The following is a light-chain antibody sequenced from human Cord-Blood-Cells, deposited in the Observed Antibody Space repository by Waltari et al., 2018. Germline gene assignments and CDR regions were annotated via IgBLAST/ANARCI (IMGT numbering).Light chain of an antibody. CDR3: SSYTSSSTWV. CDR2: DVR. CDR1: RSDVGGYNY. V-gene: IGLV2-14*03. J-gene: IGLJ3*02. Sequence: QSALTQPASVSGSPGQSLTLSCTGTRSDVGGYNYFSCYQQHPGKAPTLMIYDVRNRPSGVSNRFSASKSGNTASLTISGLQAEDEADYYCSSYTSSSTWVFGGGTKLTVL.